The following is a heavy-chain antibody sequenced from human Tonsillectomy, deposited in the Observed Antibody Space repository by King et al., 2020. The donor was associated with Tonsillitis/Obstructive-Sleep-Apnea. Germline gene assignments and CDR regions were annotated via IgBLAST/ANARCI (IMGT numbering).Heavy chain of an antibody. CDR3: ARGVTSAVDYYYYYYMDV. Sequence: LQLQESGPGLVKPSETLSLTCTVSGGSISSSSYYWGWIRQPPGTGLEWIGNFYYSGSTYYNPSLKSRVTISVDTSKNQFSLKLSSVTAADTAVYYCARGVTSAVDYYYYYYMDVWGKGTTVTVSS. J-gene: IGHJ6*03. D-gene: IGHD2-2*01. CDR1: GGSISSSSYY. V-gene: IGHV4-39*01. CDR2: FYYSGST.